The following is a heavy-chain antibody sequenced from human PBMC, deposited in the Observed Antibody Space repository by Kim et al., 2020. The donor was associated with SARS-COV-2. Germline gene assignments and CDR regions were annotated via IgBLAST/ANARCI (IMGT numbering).Heavy chain of an antibody. CDR1: SGSISSSSYY. D-gene: IGHD3-16*01. J-gene: IGHJ4*02. Sequence: SETLSLTCTVSSGSISSSSYYWAWIRQAPRKGLEWIGSIYSGGSTYYNLSLKSRITISVDTSQNQFFLRLASVTAADTAVYYCARPNGNNYVSFFDYWGQGTLVTVSS. CDR3: ARPNGNNYVSFFDY. V-gene: IGHV4-39*01. CDR2: IYSGGST.